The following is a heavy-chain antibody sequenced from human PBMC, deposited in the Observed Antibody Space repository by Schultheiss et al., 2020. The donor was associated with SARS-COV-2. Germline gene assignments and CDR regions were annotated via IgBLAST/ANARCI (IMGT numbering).Heavy chain of an antibody. Sequence: ASVKVSCKASGYTFTSYDINWVRQAPGQGLEWMGRIIPVEAITKYAQKFQGRVTMTRNTSISTAYMELSSLRSEDTAVYYCPSWGAVGDILTGFLDYYYYGMDVWGQGTTVTVSS. V-gene: IGHV1-8*01. J-gene: IGHJ6*02. CDR2: IIPVEAIT. CDR3: PSWGAVGDILTGFLDYYYYGMDV. CDR1: GYTFTSYD. D-gene: IGHD3-9*01.